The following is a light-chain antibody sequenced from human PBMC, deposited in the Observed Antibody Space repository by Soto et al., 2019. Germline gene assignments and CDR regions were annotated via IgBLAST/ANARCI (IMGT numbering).Light chain of an antibody. CDR1: TNDVGGYNY. V-gene: IGLV2-11*01. CDR2: DVT. J-gene: IGLJ1*01. CDR3: SSYVGSDSSYV. Sequence: QSALTQPRSVSGSPGQSVAISCTGTTNDVGGYNYVSWYQQHPGKAPKLMIYDVTKRPSGVPDRFSGSKSGNTASLTISGLQAEDEADYYCSSYVGSDSSYVLGSGTKLTVL.